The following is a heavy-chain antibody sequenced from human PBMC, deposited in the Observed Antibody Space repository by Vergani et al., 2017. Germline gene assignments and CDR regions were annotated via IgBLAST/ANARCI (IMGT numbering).Heavy chain of an antibody. Sequence: QVQLQESGPGLVRPSETLSLTCTVSAYSISSGFFWGWIRQPPGKGLEWIGSMDYNGLAYYSPSLKSRVTISVDTPKNHFSLKLSSVTAADTAVYYCVRDKTYYDTLIGYAGYYFDSWGQRALVTVS. CDR2: MDYNGLA. D-gene: IGHD3-9*01. CDR1: AYSISSGFF. CDR3: VRDKTYYDTLIGYAGYYFDS. J-gene: IGHJ4*02. V-gene: IGHV4-38-2*02.